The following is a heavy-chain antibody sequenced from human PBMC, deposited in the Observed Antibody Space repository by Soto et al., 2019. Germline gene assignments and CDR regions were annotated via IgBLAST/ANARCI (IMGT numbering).Heavy chain of an antibody. D-gene: IGHD3-10*01. CDR2: IYYSGCT. CDR1: GGSISSSSYY. Sequence: QLQLQESGPGLVKPSETLSLTCTVSGGSISSSSYYWGWIRQPPGKGLEWIGSIYYSGCTYYNPSLRCRVTITVDTSKKQFSLKRTSVTAADTAVYYCAGLPAWGSGNRWGQGTRVTVSS. V-gene: IGHV4-39*01. J-gene: IGHJ4*02. CDR3: AGLPAWGSGNR.